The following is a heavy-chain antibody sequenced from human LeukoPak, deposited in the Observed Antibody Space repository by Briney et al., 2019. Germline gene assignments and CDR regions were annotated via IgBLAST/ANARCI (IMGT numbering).Heavy chain of an antibody. J-gene: IGHJ4*02. V-gene: IGHV4-59*01. CDR2: IYYSGST. D-gene: IGHD3-10*01. CDR3: AGDWGLLWFGDPGLDY. Sequence: SETLSLTCTVSGGSISSYYWSWIRQPPGKGLEWIGYIYYSGSTNYNPSLKSRVTISVDTSKIQFSLRLSSVTAADTAVYYCAGDWGLLWFGDPGLDYWGQGTLVTVSS. CDR1: GGSISSYY.